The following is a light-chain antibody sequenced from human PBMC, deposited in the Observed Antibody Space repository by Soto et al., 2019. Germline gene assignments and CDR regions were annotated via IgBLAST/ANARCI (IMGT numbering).Light chain of an antibody. J-gene: IGLJ1*01. Sequence: QSVLAQPRSVSGPPGQSVTISCTVTSSDVGYYNYVSWYQRHPGKAPKLMIYDVFKRPSGVPDRFSGSKSGNTASLTISGLQAEDEGDYYCCSYAGSYNIYLFGTGTKVTLL. V-gene: IGLV2-11*01. CDR2: DVF. CDR3: CSYAGSYNIYL. CDR1: SSDVGYYNY.